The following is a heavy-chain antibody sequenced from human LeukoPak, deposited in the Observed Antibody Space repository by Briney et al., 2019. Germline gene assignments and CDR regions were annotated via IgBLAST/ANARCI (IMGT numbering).Heavy chain of an antibody. CDR2: ISPSEGNT. V-gene: IGHV1-46*01. J-gene: IGHJ4*02. D-gene: IGHD3-16*01. CDR3: AREVPGGYFDY. Sequence: ASVKVSCKASGYTFTTYSLHWVRQAPGQGLEWMGMISPSEGNTNYAQNFQGRVTVTRDTSTRTIYMELTSLKSEDTALYYCAREVPGGYFDYWAQGTLVTVSS. CDR1: GYTFTTYS.